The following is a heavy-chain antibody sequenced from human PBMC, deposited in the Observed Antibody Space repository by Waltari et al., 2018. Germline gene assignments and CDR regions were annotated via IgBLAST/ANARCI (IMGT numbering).Heavy chain of an antibody. CDR1: GFTFSDYY. V-gene: IGHV3-11*04. Sequence: VQLVESGGGLVKPGGSLRLSCAASGFTFSDYYMSWIRQAPRKGLEWVSYISSSGSTIYYADSVKGRFTISRDNAKNSLYLQMNSLRAEDTAVYYCARDHPSGSSWGISYYYYGMDVWGQGTTVTVSS. CDR3: ARDHPSGSSWGISYYYYGMDV. D-gene: IGHD6-13*01. J-gene: IGHJ6*02. CDR2: ISSSGSTI.